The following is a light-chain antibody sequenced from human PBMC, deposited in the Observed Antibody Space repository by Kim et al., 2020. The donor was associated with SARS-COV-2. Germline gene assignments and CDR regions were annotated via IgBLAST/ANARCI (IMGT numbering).Light chain of an antibody. Sequence: ASLEDRATIPCRATQAIGNSLAWFQQKPGKVPKRLIFAASNLESGVPSRFSGSGSGTEFTLTISSLHPEDFATYYCLQHNTYPRTFGQGTKVDIK. CDR2: AAS. CDR1: QAIGNS. J-gene: IGKJ1*01. V-gene: IGKV1-17*03. CDR3: LQHNTYPRT.